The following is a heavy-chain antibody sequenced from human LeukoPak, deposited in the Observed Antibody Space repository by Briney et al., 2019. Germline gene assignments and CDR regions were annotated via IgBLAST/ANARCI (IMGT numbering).Heavy chain of an antibody. CDR3: ARVTNIVVVPAASSKGNYYMDV. CDR1: GGSFSGYY. CDR2: INHSGST. D-gene: IGHD2-2*01. V-gene: IGHV4-34*01. Sequence: SETLSLTCAVYGGSFSGYYWSWIRQPPGKGLEWIGEINHSGSTNYNPSLKSRVTISVDTSKNQFSLKLSSVTAADTAVYYCARVTNIVVVPAASSKGNYYMDVWGKGTTVTVSS. J-gene: IGHJ6*03.